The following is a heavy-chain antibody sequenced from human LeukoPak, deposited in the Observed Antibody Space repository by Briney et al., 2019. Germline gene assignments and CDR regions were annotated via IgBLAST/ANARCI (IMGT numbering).Heavy chain of an antibody. D-gene: IGHD2-2*01. CDR1: GFTFSSYG. CDR3: ARDPYCSSTSCSLD. Sequence: PGGXXXXSCAASGFTFSSYGMHWVRQAPGKGLEWVAFIRYDGSNKYYADSVKGRFTISRDNSKNTLYLQMNSLRAEDTAVYYCARDPYCSSTSCSLDWGQGTLVTVSS. J-gene: IGHJ4*02. V-gene: IGHV3-30*02. CDR2: IRYDGSNK.